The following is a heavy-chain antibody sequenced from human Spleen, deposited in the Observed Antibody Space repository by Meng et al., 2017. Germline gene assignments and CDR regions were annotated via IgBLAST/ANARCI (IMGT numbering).Heavy chain of an antibody. J-gene: IGHJ6*02. CDR3: ARVPAAQWYYNYGMDV. V-gene: IGHV4-59*01. Sequence: HVQVTESVPGLVKPSETLSLTCTVSGGSISPYYWSWIRLPPGKGLEWIGYIYYSGSTNYNRSLKSRVTISVDTSKNQFSLKLTSVTAADTAVYYCARVPAAQWYYNYGMDVWGQGTTVTVSS. D-gene: IGHD2-8*01. CDR1: GGSISPYY. CDR2: IYYSGST.